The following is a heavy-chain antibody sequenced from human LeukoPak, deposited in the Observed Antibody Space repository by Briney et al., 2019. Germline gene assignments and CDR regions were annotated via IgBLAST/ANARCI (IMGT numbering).Heavy chain of an antibody. CDR3: AKDTPYGSGRKAFDI. Sequence: GGSLRLSCEGSGFAFNVFGMHWIRQAPGKGLEWVAFIKSDGVFTNYAEAVKGRFTISRDNSKNTLYLQMNSLRAEDTAVYYCAKDTPYGSGRKAFDIWGQGTTVTVSS. D-gene: IGHD3-10*01. J-gene: IGHJ3*02. V-gene: IGHV3-30*02. CDR1: GFAFNVFG. CDR2: IKSDGVFT.